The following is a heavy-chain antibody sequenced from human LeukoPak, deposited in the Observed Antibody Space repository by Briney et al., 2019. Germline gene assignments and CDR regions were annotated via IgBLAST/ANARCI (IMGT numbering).Heavy chain of an antibody. CDR3: ARGVAVGNYFAP. Sequence: PSETLSLTCTLSGGSISTYYWSWIRQPPGKGLEWLGYIYYTGSTNYNPSLKSRVTISLNTSKKQFSLSLGSLTAADTAVYYCARGVAVGNYFAPWGQGTLVTVSS. V-gene: IGHV4-59*08. J-gene: IGHJ5*02. CDR2: IYYTGST. CDR1: GGSISTYY. D-gene: IGHD6-19*01.